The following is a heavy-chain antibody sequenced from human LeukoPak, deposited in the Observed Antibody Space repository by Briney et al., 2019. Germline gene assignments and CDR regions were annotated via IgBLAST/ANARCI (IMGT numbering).Heavy chain of an antibody. J-gene: IGHJ5*02. Sequence: GGSLRLACVASGSTFSSIWMSWVRQAPGKGLEWVGNIQPDGSEQYPVDSVKGRFTISRDNARNSLYLQMNSLRVEDTAVYYCAGQHYARFDPWGQGTLVTVSS. CDR1: GSTFSSIW. CDR3: AGQHYARFDP. V-gene: IGHV3-7*01. D-gene: IGHD3-16*01. CDR2: IQPDGSEQ.